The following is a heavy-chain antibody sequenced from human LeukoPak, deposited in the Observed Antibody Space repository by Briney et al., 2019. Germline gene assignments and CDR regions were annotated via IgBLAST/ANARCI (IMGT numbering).Heavy chain of an antibody. CDR1: GGSISSSSYY. Sequence: SETLSLTCTVSGGSISSSSYYWGWIRQSPGKGLEWIGRIYTSGSTNYNPSLKSRVTMSVDTSKNQFSLKLSSVTAADTAVYYCASPDGPWGQGTLVTVSS. CDR3: ASPDGP. J-gene: IGHJ5*02. CDR2: IYTSGST. V-gene: IGHV4-61*05.